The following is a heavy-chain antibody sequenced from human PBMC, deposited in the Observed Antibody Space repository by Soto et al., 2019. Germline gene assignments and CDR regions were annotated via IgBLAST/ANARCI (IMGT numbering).Heavy chain of an antibody. CDR1: GFTFSSYW. CDR2: INQHGSEK. J-gene: IGHJ4*02. V-gene: IGHV3-7*01. Sequence: GSLRLSCAASGFTFSSYWMSWVRQAPGKGLEWVANINQHGSEKFYVDSVKGRFTISRDNAKNSLYLQVNSLRAEDTAVYYCARVLITGTTVDYWGQGTLVTVSS. CDR3: ARVLITGTTVDY. D-gene: IGHD1-7*01.